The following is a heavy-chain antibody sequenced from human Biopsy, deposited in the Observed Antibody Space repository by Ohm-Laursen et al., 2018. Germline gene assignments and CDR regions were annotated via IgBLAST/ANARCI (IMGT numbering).Heavy chain of an antibody. CDR2: TNEDGSHT. CDR1: GFTFSRYW. CDR3: ASLGLVWFGELLSVPFGMDV. V-gene: IGHV3-74*01. Sequence: SLRLSCAASGFTFSRYWIHWVRQAPGKGLLTWVSYTNEDGSHTDYADSVKGRFTVSRDNAKNTVYLQMNSLRAEDTAVYFCASLGLVWFGELLSVPFGMDVWGQGTTVTVSS. D-gene: IGHD3-10*01. J-gene: IGHJ6*02.